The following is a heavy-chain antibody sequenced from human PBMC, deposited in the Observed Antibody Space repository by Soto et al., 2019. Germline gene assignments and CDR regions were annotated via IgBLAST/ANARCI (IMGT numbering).Heavy chain of an antibody. CDR3: ARATSGWYNEAFEI. CDR1: GFTFSSYA. Sequence: QVQLVESGGGVVQPGRSLRLSCAASGFTFSSYAMHWVRQAPGKGLEWVAVISYDGSNKYYADSVKGRSTISRDKSKTPLYLQMNSLRAEATAVYNCARATSGWYNEAFEIWGQWTMVTVSS. CDR2: ISYDGSNK. V-gene: IGHV3-30-3*01. J-gene: IGHJ3*02. D-gene: IGHD6-19*01.